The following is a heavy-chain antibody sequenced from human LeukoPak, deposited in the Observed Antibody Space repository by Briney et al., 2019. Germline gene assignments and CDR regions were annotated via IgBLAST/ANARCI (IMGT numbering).Heavy chain of an antibody. D-gene: IGHD3-16*01. Sequence: GGSLRLSCVASGFTFSNYWMTWVRQAPGKGLEWVANIEQDGSEKYSVDFVKGRFTISRDNAKNSLYLQMNSLRGEDTAVYYCARVRKGYDYVWGSRDYYLDYWGQGTLVTVSS. CDR1: GFTFSNYW. CDR3: ARVRKGYDYVWGSRDYYLDY. CDR2: IEQDGSEK. J-gene: IGHJ4*02. V-gene: IGHV3-7*01.